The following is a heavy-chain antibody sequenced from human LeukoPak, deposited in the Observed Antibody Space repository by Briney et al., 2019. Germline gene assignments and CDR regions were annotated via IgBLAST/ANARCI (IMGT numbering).Heavy chain of an antibody. CDR2: ISGSGAIT. J-gene: IGHJ4*02. CDR1: GFTFSNYA. Sequence: GGSLRLSCAPSGFTFSNYAMSWVRQAPGKGLEWVSAISGSGAITYYADSVKGRFTISRDNSKNTLYLQMSSLRAEDTAVYYCAKRGLNRFDYWGQGTLVTVSS. CDR3: AKRGLNRFDY. D-gene: IGHD1-14*01. V-gene: IGHV3-23*01.